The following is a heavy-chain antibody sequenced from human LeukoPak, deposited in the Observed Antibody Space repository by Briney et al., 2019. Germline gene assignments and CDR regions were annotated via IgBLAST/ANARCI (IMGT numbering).Heavy chain of an antibody. Sequence: GGSLRLSCTASGFTFSNFWMGWVRQAPGKGLEWVANIKQDETEKFYLGSVKGRFTISRDNAKNSLYLQMNSLRVEDTALYYCATGTDAFDIWGQGTMVTVSS. D-gene: IGHD7-27*01. CDR1: GFTFSNFW. CDR3: ATGTDAFDI. CDR2: IKQDETEK. V-gene: IGHV3-7*03. J-gene: IGHJ3*02.